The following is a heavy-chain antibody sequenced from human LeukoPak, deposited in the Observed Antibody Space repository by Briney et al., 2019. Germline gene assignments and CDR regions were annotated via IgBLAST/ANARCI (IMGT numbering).Heavy chain of an antibody. D-gene: IGHD4-17*01. CDR3: AKDPTNDYGDYYFDY. CDR2: ISGSGGST. Sequence: GESLRLSCAASGFTFSSYAMSWVRQAPGKGLEWVSAISGSGGSTYYADSVKGRFTISRDNSKNTLYLQMNSLRAEDTAVYYCAKDPTNDYGDYYFDYWGQGTLVTVSS. CDR1: GFTFSSYA. J-gene: IGHJ4*02. V-gene: IGHV3-23*01.